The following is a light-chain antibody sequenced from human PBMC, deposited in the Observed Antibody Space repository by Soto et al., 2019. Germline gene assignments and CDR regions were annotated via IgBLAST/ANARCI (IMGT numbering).Light chain of an antibody. J-gene: IGLJ1*01. V-gene: IGLV1-44*01. CDR2: SNN. Sequence: QSVLTQPPSASGTPGQRVTISCSGSSTNIGSNTVNWYQQLPGTAPKLLIYSNNQRPSGVPDRFSVSKSGTSASLAISGLYSGDQADYYCSAWDDSLNGLVFGTGTKLTVL. CDR1: STNIGSNT. CDR3: SAWDDSLNGLV.